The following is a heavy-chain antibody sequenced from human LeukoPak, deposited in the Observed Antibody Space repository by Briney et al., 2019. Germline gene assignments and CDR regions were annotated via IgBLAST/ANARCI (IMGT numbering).Heavy chain of an antibody. CDR3: AKDVEVTGTNLGLILDAFDI. D-gene: IGHD1-20*01. CDR2: IYHSGST. CDR1: GGSISSSNW. J-gene: IGHJ3*02. Sequence: SETLSLTCAVSGGSISSSNWWSWVRQPPGKGLEWIGEIYHSGSTNYNPSLKSRVTISVDKSKNQFSLKLRSVTAADTAVYYCAKDVEVTGTNLGLILDAFDIWGQGTMVTVSS. V-gene: IGHV4-4*02.